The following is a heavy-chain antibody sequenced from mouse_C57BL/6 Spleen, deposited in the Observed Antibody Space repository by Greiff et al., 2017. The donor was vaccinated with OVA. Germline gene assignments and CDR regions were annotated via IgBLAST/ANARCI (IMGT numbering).Heavy chain of an antibody. D-gene: IGHD1-1*01. J-gene: IGHJ4*01. Sequence: VQLQQSGAELVRPGASVKLSCTASGFNIKDYYMHWVKQRPEQGLEWIGRIDPADGDTEYAPKFPGQATMTADTSSNTAYLQLSRLTSEDTAGYYGNTKTTVVASEGFLYYAMDYWGQGTSVTVAS. CDR1: GFNIKDYY. CDR3: NTKTTVVASEGFLYYAMDY. V-gene: IGHV14-1*01. CDR2: IDPADGDT.